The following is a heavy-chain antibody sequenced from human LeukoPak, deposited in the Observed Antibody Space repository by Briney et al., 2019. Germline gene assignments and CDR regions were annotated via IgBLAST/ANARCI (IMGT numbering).Heavy chain of an antibody. J-gene: IGHJ4*02. D-gene: IGHD2-2*01. CDR1: GGSISSYY. V-gene: IGHV4-59*12. CDR3: ARDVYCSSTSCYSY. CDR2: IYYSGST. Sequence: SETLSLTCTVSGGSISSYYWSWIRQPPGQGLKWIGYIYYSGSTNYNPSLKSRVTISVDTSKNQFSLKLSSVTAADTAVYYCARDVYCSSTSCYSYWGQGTLVTVSS.